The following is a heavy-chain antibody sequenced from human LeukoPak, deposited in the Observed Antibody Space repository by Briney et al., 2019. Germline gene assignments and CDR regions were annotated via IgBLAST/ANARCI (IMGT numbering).Heavy chain of an antibody. CDR3: ATDYVGQPAIDY. CDR1: GFTFSSYA. D-gene: IGHD4-17*01. Sequence: GGSLRLSCVASGFTFSSYAMRWVRQAPGKGLEWVSAISGSGGSTYYADSVKGRFTISRDNSKNTLYLQMNSLRAEDTAVYYCATDYVGQPAIDYWGQGTLVTVSS. CDR2: ISGSGGST. V-gene: IGHV3-23*01. J-gene: IGHJ4*02.